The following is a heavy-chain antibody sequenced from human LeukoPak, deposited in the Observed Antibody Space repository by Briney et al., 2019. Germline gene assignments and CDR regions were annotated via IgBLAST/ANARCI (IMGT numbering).Heavy chain of an antibody. J-gene: IGHJ4*02. CDR3: ATGAGGGY. CDR2: IKQDGSER. V-gene: IGHV3-7*03. CDR1: GFTFSSYW. D-gene: IGHD4/OR15-4a*01. Sequence: GGSLRLSCAASGFTFSSYWMTWDRQAPGKGLEWVANIKQDGSERNYVDSVKGRFTISRDNAKNSLYLQMNTLRDEDTAVYYCATGAGGGYWGQGTLVTVSS.